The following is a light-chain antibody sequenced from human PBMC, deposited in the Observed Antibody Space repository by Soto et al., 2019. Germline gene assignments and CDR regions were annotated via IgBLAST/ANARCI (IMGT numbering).Light chain of an antibody. CDR1: QTVSSGY. CDR2: GAS. Sequence: DIVLTQSPGTLSLSPGERATLSCRASQTVSSGYLAWYQQKPGQAPRLLIYGASTRATGIPARFSGSGSGTEFTLTISSLQSEDFAVYYCQQYNNWPPITFGQGTRLEIK. J-gene: IGKJ5*01. CDR3: QQYNNWPPIT. V-gene: IGKV3-15*01.